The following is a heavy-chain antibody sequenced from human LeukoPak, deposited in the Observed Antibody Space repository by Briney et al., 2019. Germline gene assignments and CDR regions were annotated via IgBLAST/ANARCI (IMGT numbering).Heavy chain of an antibody. Sequence: ASVKVSCKVSVYTLTELSMHWVRQAPGKGLEWMGGFDPEDGETIYAQKFQGRVTMTEDTYTDTAYMELSSLRSEDTAVYYCATKERIVATIDFDYWGQGTLVTVSS. CDR3: ATKERIVATIDFDY. V-gene: IGHV1-24*01. CDR1: VYTLTELS. J-gene: IGHJ4*02. D-gene: IGHD5-12*01. CDR2: FDPEDGET.